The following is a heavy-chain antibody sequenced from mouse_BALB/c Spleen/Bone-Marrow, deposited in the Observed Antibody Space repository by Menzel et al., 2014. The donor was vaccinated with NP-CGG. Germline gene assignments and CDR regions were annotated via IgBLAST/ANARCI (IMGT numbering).Heavy chain of an antibody. CDR3: ARDMGVLRFDY. Sequence: EVKLMESGGGLVQPGGSLRLSCATSGFTFTDYYMTWVRQPPGKALEWLGFTRNKANGYTTVYSLSVRGRFTISRDNSQSILYLQMNTLRAEDSATYYCARDMGVLRFDYWGQGTLVTVSA. CDR2: TRNKANGYTT. V-gene: IGHV7-3*02. J-gene: IGHJ3*01. CDR1: GFTFTDYY. D-gene: IGHD1-1*01.